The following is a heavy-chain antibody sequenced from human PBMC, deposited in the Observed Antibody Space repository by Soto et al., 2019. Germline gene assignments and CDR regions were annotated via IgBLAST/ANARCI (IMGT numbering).Heavy chain of an antibody. J-gene: IGHJ5*02. Sequence: ASVKVSCKASGYTFTSYGISWVRQAPGQGLEWMVWISAYNGNTNYAQKLQGRVTMTTDTSTSTAYMELRSLRSDDTAVYYCARTRRYSGGWYAWFDPWGQGTLVTVSS. CDR1: GYTFTSYG. V-gene: IGHV1-18*01. CDR2: ISAYNGNT. D-gene: IGHD6-19*01. CDR3: ARTRRYSGGWYAWFDP.